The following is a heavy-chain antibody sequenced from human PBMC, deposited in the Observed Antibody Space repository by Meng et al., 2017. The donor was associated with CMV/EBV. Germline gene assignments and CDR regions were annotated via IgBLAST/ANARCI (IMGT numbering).Heavy chain of an antibody. V-gene: IGHV3-30*02. CDR1: GFTFSSYG. Sequence: GESLKISCAASGFTFSSYGMHWVRQAPGKGLEWVAFIRYDGSNKYYADSVKGRFTISRDNSKNTLYLQMNSLRAEDTVVYYCAKDQVDSSGWLTTFDYWGQGTLVTVSS. D-gene: IGHD6-19*01. CDR2: IRYDGSNK. CDR3: AKDQVDSSGWLTTFDY. J-gene: IGHJ4*02.